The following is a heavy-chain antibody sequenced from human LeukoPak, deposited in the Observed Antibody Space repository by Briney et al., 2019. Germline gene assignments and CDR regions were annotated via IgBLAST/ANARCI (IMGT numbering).Heavy chain of an antibody. Sequence: PSETLSLTCAVYGGSFSGYYWSWIRQPPGKGLEWIGEINHSGSTNYNPSLKSRVTISVDTSKNQFSLKLSSVTAADTAVYYCARGRYDSSGYFVYYFDYWGQGTLVTVSS. D-gene: IGHD3-22*01. J-gene: IGHJ4*02. CDR2: INHSGST. CDR3: ARGRYDSSGYFVYYFDY. CDR1: GGSFSGYY. V-gene: IGHV4-34*01.